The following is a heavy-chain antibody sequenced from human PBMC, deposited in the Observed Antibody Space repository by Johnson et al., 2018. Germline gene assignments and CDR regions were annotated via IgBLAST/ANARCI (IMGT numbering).Heavy chain of an antibody. CDR3: VRELGARYFDWSPDKREIYYMDV. CDR1: GFTFSSYW. J-gene: IGHJ6*03. CDR2: IKQDGSEK. V-gene: IGHV3-7*01. Sequence: VQLVESGGGLVQPGGSLRLSCAASGFTFSSYWMSWVRQAPGKGLEWVANIKQDGSEKYYVDSVKGRFTIYRDNAKNSLYLQMNSLRAEDTAVYYCVRELGARYFDWSPDKREIYYMDVWGKGTTVTVSS. D-gene: IGHD3-9*01.